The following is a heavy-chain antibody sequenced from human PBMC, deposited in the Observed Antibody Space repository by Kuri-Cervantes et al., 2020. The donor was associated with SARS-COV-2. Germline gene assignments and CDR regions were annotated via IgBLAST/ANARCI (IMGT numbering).Heavy chain of an antibody. V-gene: IGHV5-51*01. CDR1: GYSFTKHW. D-gene: IGHD3-16*01. CDR3: ARHGAVRTQFYPFDI. CDR2: IWPGDSNI. J-gene: IGHJ3*02. Sequence: GESLKISCTGSGYSFTKHWIGWVRQMPGKGLEWMGIIWPGDSNIRDTPSFQDQVTISVDTSISTAYLQWSSLKASDTAMYYCARHGAVRTQFYPFDIWGQGTMVTVSS.